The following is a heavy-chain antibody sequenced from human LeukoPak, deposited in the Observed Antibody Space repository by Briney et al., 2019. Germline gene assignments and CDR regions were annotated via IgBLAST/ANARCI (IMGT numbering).Heavy chain of an antibody. CDR1: GYTLTELS. J-gene: IGHJ4*02. CDR3: AAGYSGSYLPLDY. CDR2: FDPEDGET. V-gene: IGHV1-24*01. Sequence: ASVKVSCKVSGYTLTELSMHWVRQAPAKGLEWMGRFDPEDGETIYAQKFQGRVTMTEDTSTDTAYMELSSLRSEDTAVYYCAAGYSGSYLPLDYWGQGTLATVSS. D-gene: IGHD1-26*01.